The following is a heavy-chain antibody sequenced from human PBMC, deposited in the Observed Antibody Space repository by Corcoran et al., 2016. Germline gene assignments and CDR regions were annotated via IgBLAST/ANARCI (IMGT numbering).Heavy chain of an antibody. CDR2: IDPSGGST. V-gene: IGHV1-46*01. J-gene: IGHJ6*02. Sequence: QVQLVQSGAEVKKPGASVKVSCEASGYIFTSHYMHWVRQAPGQGLEWMGIIDPSGGSTTYAQRFQGRVTMTRDTSTSTVYMELSSLRSEDTAVYYCARADFYYYSMDVWCQGTTVTVSS. CDR1: GYIFTSHY. CDR3: ARADFYYYSMDV.